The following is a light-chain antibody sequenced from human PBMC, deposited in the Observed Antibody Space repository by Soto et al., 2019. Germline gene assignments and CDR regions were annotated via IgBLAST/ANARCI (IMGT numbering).Light chain of an antibody. Sequence: QSALTQPASVSGSPGQSITISCTGSSSDVGVSNLVSWYQQHPGKAPKLIIYEVSQRPSGVSNRFSGSKSGNTASLTISGLQADDAGDYYCCSYVNIRWLYGAGTKLTVL. J-gene: IGLJ3*02. CDR3: CSYVNIRWL. CDR1: SSDVGVSNL. CDR2: EVS. V-gene: IGLV2-23*02.